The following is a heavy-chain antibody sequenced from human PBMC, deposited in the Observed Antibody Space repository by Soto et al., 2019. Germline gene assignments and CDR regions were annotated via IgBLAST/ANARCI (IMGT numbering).Heavy chain of an antibody. D-gene: IGHD3-10*01. CDR1: GGIFSTYA. CDR3: ARDRDDYGSGNYYNSIDF. Sequence: QVQLVQSGAEVKKPGSSVKVSCKASGGIFSTYAISWLRQAPGQGLAWMGGIIPIFGTPNYAQKFQGRVTITADESTSTAYMELSRLRSEDTAVYYCARDRDDYGSGNYYNSIDFWGQGTLVTVSS. CDR2: IIPIFGTP. J-gene: IGHJ4*02. V-gene: IGHV1-69*01.